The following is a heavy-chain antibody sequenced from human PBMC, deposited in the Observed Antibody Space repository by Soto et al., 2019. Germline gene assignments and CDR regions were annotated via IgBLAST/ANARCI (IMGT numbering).Heavy chain of an antibody. Sequence: PSETLSLTCTVSGGSISSGVYYWSWIRHHPGKGLEWIGYIYYSGSTYYNPSLKSRVTISVDTSKNQFSLKLSSVTAADTAVYYCARGSHCSSTSCQCGYYYYGMDVWGQGTTVTVSS. D-gene: IGHD2-2*01. V-gene: IGHV4-31*03. CDR3: ARGSHCSSTSCQCGYYYYGMDV. CDR2: IYYSGST. J-gene: IGHJ6*02. CDR1: GGSISSGVYY.